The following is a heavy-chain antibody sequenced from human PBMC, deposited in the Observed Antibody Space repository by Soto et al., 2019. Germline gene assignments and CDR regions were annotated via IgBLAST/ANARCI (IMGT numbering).Heavy chain of an antibody. CDR3: ARGRITIFGVVIEAYYYGMDV. CDR1: GGSVSSGSYY. Sequence: QVQLQESGPGLVKPSETLSLTCTVSGGSVSSGSYYWSWIRQPPGKGLEWIGYLYYSGSTNYNPSRKSRVTISVDTSKTQFSLKLSSVTAADTAVYYCARGRITIFGVVIEAYYYGMDVWGQGTTVTVSS. D-gene: IGHD3-3*01. V-gene: IGHV4-61*01. J-gene: IGHJ6*02. CDR2: LYYSGST.